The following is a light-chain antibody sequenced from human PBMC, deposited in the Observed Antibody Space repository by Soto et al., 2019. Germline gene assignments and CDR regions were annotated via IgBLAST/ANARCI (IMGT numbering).Light chain of an antibody. CDR2: KAS. J-gene: IGKJ1*01. CDR3: QHYYSYSEA. CDR1: QTISSW. V-gene: IGKV1-5*03. Sequence: DIQMTQCPSTLSGSVGDRVTITCRASQTISSWLAWYQQKRGKAPKLLIYKASTLKSGVPSRFSGSGSGTEFTLTISSLQPDDFATYYCQHYYSYSEAFGQGTKVDIK.